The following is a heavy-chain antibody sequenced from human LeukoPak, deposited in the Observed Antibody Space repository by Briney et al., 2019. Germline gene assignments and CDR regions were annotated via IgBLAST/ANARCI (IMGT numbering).Heavy chain of an antibody. V-gene: IGHV4-34*01. Sequence: SETLSLTCAVYGGSFSGYYWSWIRQPPGKGLEWSGEINHSGSTNYNPSLKSRVTISVDTSKNQFSLKLSSVTAADTAVYYCARAHMYYDYIWGSYRRYYFDYWGQGTLVTVSS. D-gene: IGHD3-16*02. CDR1: GGSFSGYY. CDR3: ARAHMYYDYIWGSYRRYYFDY. CDR2: INHSGST. J-gene: IGHJ4*02.